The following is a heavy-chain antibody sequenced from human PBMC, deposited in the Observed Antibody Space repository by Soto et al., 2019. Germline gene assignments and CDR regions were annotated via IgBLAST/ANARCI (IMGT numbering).Heavy chain of an antibody. J-gene: IGHJ6*02. V-gene: IGHV4-34*01. Sequence: SETLSLTCAVYGGSFSGYYWSWIRQPPGKGLEWIGEINHSGSTNYNPSLKSRVTISVDTSKNQFSLKLSSVTAADTAVYYCARVGSSGWYGHYSNYYYYGMDVWGQGTTVTVSS. CDR3: ARVGSSGWYGHYSNYYYYGMDV. CDR2: INHSGST. D-gene: IGHD6-19*01. CDR1: GGSFSGYY.